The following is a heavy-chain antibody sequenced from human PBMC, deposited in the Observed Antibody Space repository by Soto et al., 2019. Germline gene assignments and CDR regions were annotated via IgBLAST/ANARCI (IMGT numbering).Heavy chain of an antibody. CDR3: ARVYYGSGSLYYFDF. CDR2: IYDSGTT. V-gene: IGHV4-30-4*01. Sequence: SETLSLTCTVSGGSISSGDYYWSWIRQPPGKGLEWIGYIYDSGTTYYNPSLKSRVTISVDTSKNQFSLKLTSVTAADTAVYYCARVYYGSGSLYYFDFWGQGTLVTVSS. J-gene: IGHJ4*02. D-gene: IGHD3-10*01. CDR1: GGSISSGDYY.